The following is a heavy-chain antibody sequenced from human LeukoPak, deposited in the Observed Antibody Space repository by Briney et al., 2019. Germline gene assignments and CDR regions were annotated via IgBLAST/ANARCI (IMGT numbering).Heavy chain of an antibody. CDR2: INPNSGGT. V-gene: IGHV1-2*02. Sequence: AASVKVSCKASGYTFTGYYMHWVRQAPGQGLEWMGWINPNSGGTNYAQKFQGRVTMTRDTSISTAYMELSRLRSDDTAVYYCARFGGVIAIDALDIWGQGTMVTVSS. CDR1: GYTFTGYY. D-gene: IGHD3-16*02. J-gene: IGHJ3*02. CDR3: ARFGGVIAIDALDI.